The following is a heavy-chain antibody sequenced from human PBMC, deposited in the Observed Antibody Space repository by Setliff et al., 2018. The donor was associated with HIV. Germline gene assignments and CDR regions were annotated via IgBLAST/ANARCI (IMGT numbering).Heavy chain of an antibody. CDR1: GFTFSNYA. J-gene: IGHJ6*02. CDR2: ISGSAGTT. V-gene: IGHV3-23*01. Sequence: GSLRLSCAASGFTFSNYAMSWVRQAPGKGLEWVSGISGSAGTTYYADSVKGRFTISRDNSKNTLYLQMNSLRAEDTSVFFCAKDLCRGGSCYTSYYYGLDVWGQGTTVTVSS. CDR3: AKDLCRGGSCYTSYYYGLDV. D-gene: IGHD2-15*01.